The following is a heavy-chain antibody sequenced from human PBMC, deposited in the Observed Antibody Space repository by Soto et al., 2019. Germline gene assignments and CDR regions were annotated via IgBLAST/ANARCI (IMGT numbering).Heavy chain of an antibody. CDR3: ARVTPGNILPYFSGLDF. D-gene: IGHD1-1*01. CDR2: ISYEGSNT. CDR1: GFTFDTYG. V-gene: IGHV3-30-3*01. J-gene: IGHJ6*02. Sequence: GGSLRLSCAASGFTFDTYGIHWVRQAPGKGLQWVALISYEGSNTYYADSVRGRFTISRDNSKNTLYLQMNTLRPEDTGLYYCARVTPGNILPYFSGLDFWGQGTSVTVSS.